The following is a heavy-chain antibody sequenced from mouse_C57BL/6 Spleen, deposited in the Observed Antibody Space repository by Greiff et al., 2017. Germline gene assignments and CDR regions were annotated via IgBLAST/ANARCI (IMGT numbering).Heavy chain of an antibody. CDR3: ASIDYGSSKVDVEV. CDR1: GYTFTSYW. V-gene: IGHV1-52*01. Sequence: QVQLQQPGAELVRPGSSVKLSCKASGYTFTSYWMHWVKQRPIQGLEWIGNIDPSDSETHYNQKFKDKATLTVDNASSTAYMQLSSLTSEDSAVYYCASIDYGSSKVDVEVWGTGTTVTVSS. J-gene: IGHJ1*03. D-gene: IGHD1-1*01. CDR2: IDPSDSET.